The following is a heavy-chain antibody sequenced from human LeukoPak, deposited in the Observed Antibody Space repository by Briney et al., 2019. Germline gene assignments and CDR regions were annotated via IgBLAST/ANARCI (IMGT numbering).Heavy chain of an antibody. D-gene: IGHD3-3*01. Sequence: PGGSLRLSCAASGFTFSSYSMNWVRQAPGKGLEWVSYISSSSSTIYYADSVKGRFTISRDNAKNSLYLQMNSLRAEDTAVYYCARDPHPYDFWSGYYSYWGQGTLVTVSS. V-gene: IGHV3-48*01. CDR1: GFTFSSYS. J-gene: IGHJ4*02. CDR3: ARDPHPYDFWSGYYSY. CDR2: ISSSSSTI.